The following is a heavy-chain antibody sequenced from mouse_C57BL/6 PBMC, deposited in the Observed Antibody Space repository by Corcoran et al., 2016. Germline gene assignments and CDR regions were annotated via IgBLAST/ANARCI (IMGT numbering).Heavy chain of an antibody. CDR3: AREDENWYFDV. J-gene: IGHJ1*03. Sequence: EVQLQQSGPELVNPGASVKISCKASGYTFTDYYMNWVKQSHGKSLEWIGDINPNNGGTSYNQKFKGKATLTVDKSSSTAYMELRSLTSEDSAVYYCAREDENWYFDVWGTGTTVTVSS. V-gene: IGHV1-26*01. CDR1: GYTFTDYY. CDR2: INPNNGGT.